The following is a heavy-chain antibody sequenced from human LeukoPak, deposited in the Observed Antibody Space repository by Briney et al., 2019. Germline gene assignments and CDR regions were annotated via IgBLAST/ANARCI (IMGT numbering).Heavy chain of an antibody. CDR3: ARGWEPYSSSLDY. CDR2: VSHSGTT. CDR1: GGSTTSGAYS. Sequence: SETLSLTCAVSGGSTTSGAYSWNWIRQPPGKGLEWIGYVSHSGTTYYNPSLKSRVTISVDRSKNQFSLKLSSVTAADTAVYYCARGWEPYSSSLDYWGQGTLVTVSS. J-gene: IGHJ4*02. D-gene: IGHD6-13*01. V-gene: IGHV4-30-2*01.